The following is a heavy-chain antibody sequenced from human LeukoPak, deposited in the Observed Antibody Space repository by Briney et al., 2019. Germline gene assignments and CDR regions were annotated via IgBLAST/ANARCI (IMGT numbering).Heavy chain of an antibody. Sequence: GASVKVSCKASGGTFSSYAISWVRQAPGQGLEWMGRIIPIFGTANYAQKFQGRVTITTDESTSTAYMELSSLRPEDTAVYYCAREPYGSGSQPVDYWGQGTLVTVSS. CDR2: IIPIFGTA. J-gene: IGHJ4*02. V-gene: IGHV1-69*05. CDR1: GGTFSSYA. CDR3: AREPYGSGSQPVDY. D-gene: IGHD3-10*01.